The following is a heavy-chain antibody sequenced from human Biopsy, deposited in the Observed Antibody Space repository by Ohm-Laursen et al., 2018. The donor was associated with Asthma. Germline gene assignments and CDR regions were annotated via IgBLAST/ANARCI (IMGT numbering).Heavy chain of an antibody. D-gene: IGHD3/OR15-3a*01. CDR2: ISYTGSA. CDR3: ARHWDWESFFDY. V-gene: IGHV4-39*01. Sequence: SQTLSLTCAVSGGSMSSSSYYWGWIRQPPGKGLEWMGSISYTGSAYHNPSLKSRVTISVDTSKNLFSLKLSSVTAADTAVYYCARHWDWESFFDYWGQGTPVTVSS. CDR1: GGSMSSSSYY. J-gene: IGHJ4*02.